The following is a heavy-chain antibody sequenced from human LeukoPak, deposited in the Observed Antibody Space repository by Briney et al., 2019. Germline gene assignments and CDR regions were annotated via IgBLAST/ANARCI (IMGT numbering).Heavy chain of an antibody. J-gene: IGHJ4*02. CDR2: ISYDGSNK. CDR1: GFTLSNFW. Sequence: QPGGSLRLSWAASGFTLSNFWMNWVRQAPGKGLEWVAVISYDGSNKYYADSVKGRFTISRDNSKNTLYLQLTSLRAEDTAVYYCARADDWLLSPLDYWGQGTLVTVSS. CDR3: ARADDWLLSPLDY. D-gene: IGHD3-9*01. V-gene: IGHV3-30*19.